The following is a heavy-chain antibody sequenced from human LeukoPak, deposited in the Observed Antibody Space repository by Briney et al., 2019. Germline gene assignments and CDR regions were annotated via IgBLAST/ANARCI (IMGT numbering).Heavy chain of an antibody. CDR2: IKQDGSKK. V-gene: IGHV3-7*04. CDR3: TRVGYIDEGIDY. D-gene: IGHD5-24*01. Sequence: PGGSLRLSCVASGFPFSSYWMTWVRQAPGKGLEWVANIKQDGSKKSYVDSVKGRFTTSRDNAKNSLYLQMNSLGAEDTAIYYCTRVGYIDEGIDYWGQGTLVTVSS. J-gene: IGHJ4*02. CDR1: GFPFSSYW.